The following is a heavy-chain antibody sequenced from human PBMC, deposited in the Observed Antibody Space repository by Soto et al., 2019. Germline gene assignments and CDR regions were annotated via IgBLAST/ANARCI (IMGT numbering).Heavy chain of an antibody. CDR3: ARPLRHYYGSGSYYNADAFDI. D-gene: IGHD3-10*01. CDR1: GYTFTSYW. CDR2: IYPGDSDT. Sequence: GESLKISCXASGYTFTSYWIGWVRQMPGKGLEWMGIIYPGDSDTRYSPSFQGQVTISADKSISTAYLQWSSLKASDTAMYYCARPLRHYYGSGSYYNADAFDIWGQGTMVTVSS. J-gene: IGHJ3*02. V-gene: IGHV5-51*01.